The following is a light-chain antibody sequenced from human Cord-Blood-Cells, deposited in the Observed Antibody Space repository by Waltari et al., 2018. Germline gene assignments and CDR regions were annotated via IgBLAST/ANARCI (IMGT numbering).Light chain of an antibody. CDR1: QSVLYSSNNKNY. V-gene: IGKV4-1*01. Sequence: DIVMTQSPDSLAVSLGERATINCKSSQSVLYSSNNKNYLAWYQHKPGQPPKLLIYWASTRESGVHDRFSGSGSGTYFTLTISSLQAEDVAVYYFQQYYSTPYTFGQGTKLEIK. CDR3: QQYYSTPYT. CDR2: WAS. J-gene: IGKJ2*01.